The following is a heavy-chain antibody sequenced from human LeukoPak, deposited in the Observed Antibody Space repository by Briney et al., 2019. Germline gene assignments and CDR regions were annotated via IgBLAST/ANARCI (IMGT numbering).Heavy chain of an antibody. D-gene: IGHD3-22*01. CDR2: ISAYNGNT. Sequence: GASVKVSCKTSGYTFTNYGISWVRQAPGQGLEWMGWISAYNGNTNYEQKIQGRVTMTTDTSTSTAYMELRSLRSDDTAVYYCARDYYDSSGRLDCWGQGTLVAVSS. CDR3: ARDYYDSSGRLDC. V-gene: IGHV1-18*01. CDR1: GYTFTNYG. J-gene: IGHJ4*02.